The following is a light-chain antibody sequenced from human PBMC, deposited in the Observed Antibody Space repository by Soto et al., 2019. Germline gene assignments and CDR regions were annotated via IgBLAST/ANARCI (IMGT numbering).Light chain of an antibody. J-gene: IGKJ4*01. CDR2: TGS. CDR3: QQSYTTPNT. Sequence: DIQMTQSPSSVSASVGDRVTITCRASQAIDSWLAWYQQKPGEAPKLLIFTGSLLHSGVPPRFSGSGSGTDFTLTISSLQPEDFATYYCQQSYTTPNTFGGGTKVDIK. V-gene: IGKV1-12*01. CDR1: QAIDSW.